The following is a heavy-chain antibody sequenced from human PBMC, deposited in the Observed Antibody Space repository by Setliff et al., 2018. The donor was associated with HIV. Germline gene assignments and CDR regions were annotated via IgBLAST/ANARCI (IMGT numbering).Heavy chain of an antibody. Sequence: PSETLSLTCTVSGGSISSYYWSWIRQPAGKGLEWIGRIYTSGSTNYNPSLKSRVTMSVDTSKNQFSLKVRYVTAADTAVYYCARLTRITTAGHWGQGTLVTVSS. CDR2: IYTSGST. V-gene: IGHV4-4*07. J-gene: IGHJ4*02. CDR3: ARLTRITTAGH. CDR1: GGSISSYY. D-gene: IGHD6-13*01.